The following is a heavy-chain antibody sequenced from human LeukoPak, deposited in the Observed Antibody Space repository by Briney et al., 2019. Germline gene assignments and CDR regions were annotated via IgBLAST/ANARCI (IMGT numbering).Heavy chain of an antibody. CDR3: AKDPPRAAWFSADYTNYGD. CDR1: QFIFSTYA. CDR2: ITSSGGST. Sequence: GGSVRLSCAASQFIFSTYAMSWVRQAPGKGLEWVSGITSSGGSTYYADSVRGRFTNSRDNSKNTLYLQMNSLRVEDTAVYYCAKDPPRAAWFSADYTNYGDWGQGTLVTVSS. J-gene: IGHJ4*02. V-gene: IGHV3-23*01. D-gene: IGHD4-11*01.